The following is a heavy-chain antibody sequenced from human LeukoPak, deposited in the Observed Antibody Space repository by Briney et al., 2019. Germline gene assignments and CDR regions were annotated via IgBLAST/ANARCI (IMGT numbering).Heavy chain of an antibody. CDR1: GGSIISSSYN. Sequence: PSETLSLTCAVSGGSIISSSYNWAWIRQPPGRGLEWIGTIYYSGTTYYNPSLKSRVTISVDTSKNQFSLKVNSVTAADTAVYYCARHPTGFPNWFDPWGQGTLVTVSS. V-gene: IGHV4-39*01. J-gene: IGHJ5*02. CDR3: ARHPTGFPNWFDP. D-gene: IGHD1-1*01. CDR2: IYYSGTT.